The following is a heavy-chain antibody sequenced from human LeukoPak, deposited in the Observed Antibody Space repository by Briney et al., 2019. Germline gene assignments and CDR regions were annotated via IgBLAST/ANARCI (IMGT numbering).Heavy chain of an antibody. J-gene: IGHJ4*02. Sequence: SETLSLTCAVYGGSFSGYYWSWIGQPPGRGREGIGEINHSGSTNYNPSLKSRVTISVDTSKNQFSLKLSSVTAADTAVYYCARGWNRMVRGVIGYWGQGTLVTVSS. D-gene: IGHD3-10*01. CDR3: ARGWNRMVRGVIGY. CDR1: GGSFSGYY. CDR2: INHSGST. V-gene: IGHV4-34*01.